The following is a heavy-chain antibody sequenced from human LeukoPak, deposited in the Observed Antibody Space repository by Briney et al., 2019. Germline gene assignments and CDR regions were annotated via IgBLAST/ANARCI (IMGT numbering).Heavy chain of an antibody. CDR3: ASKLLPAAEQGLAY. D-gene: IGHD2-2*01. CDR2: ITGSGTST. CDR1: GFTFSNYA. Sequence: PGGSLRLSCVASGFTFSNYAMSWVRQAPGKGLEWVSSITGSGTSTYSADSVKGRFTIFRDNSKNTLHLQMHSLRVEDTAVYYCASKLLPAAEQGLAYWGQGTLVTVSS. J-gene: IGHJ4*02. V-gene: IGHV3-23*01.